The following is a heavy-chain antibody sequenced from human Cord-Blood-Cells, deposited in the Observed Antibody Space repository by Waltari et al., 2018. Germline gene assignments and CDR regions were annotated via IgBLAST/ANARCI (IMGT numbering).Heavy chain of an antibody. CDR3: SGGRCSYGPVDY. CDR1: AFTLRSKS. J-gene: IGHJ4*02. Sequence: VRRVGCGVGLAQSGGWVRFACAASAFTLRSKSMSWVRQAPGKGLEWVAVINNGGSKNYADSVKERFTISTKNYNNTPYLQQNSLRTADKTVVYCSGGRCSYGPVDYWGQGTLVTVSS. D-gene: IGHD5-18*01. V-gene: IGHV3-53*01. CDR2: INNGGSK.